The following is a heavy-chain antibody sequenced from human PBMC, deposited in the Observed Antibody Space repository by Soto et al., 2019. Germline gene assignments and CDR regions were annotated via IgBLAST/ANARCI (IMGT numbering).Heavy chain of an antibody. D-gene: IGHD5-18*01. J-gene: IGHJ4*02. Sequence: PGGSLRLSCAASGFTSSSYSMNWVRQAPGKGLEWVSSISSSSSYIYYADSVKGRFTISRDNAKNSLYLQMNSLRAEDTAVYYCARSPPIQLCVDWGQGTLVTVSS. V-gene: IGHV3-21*01. CDR2: ISSSSSYI. CDR1: GFTSSSYS. CDR3: ARSPPIQLCVD.